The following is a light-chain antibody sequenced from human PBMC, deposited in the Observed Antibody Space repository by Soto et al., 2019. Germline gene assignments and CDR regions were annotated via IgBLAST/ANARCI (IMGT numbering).Light chain of an antibody. CDR3: ETWDSSLSAGL. CDR2: DTN. J-gene: IGLJ2*01. Sequence: QSVLTQPPSVSAAPGQKVTISCSGSSSNIGNNYVSWYQQLPGTAPKLLIYDTNKRPSGIPDRFSGSKSGTSATLGITGLQTGDEADYYCETWDSSLSAGLFGGGTQLTVL. CDR1: SSNIGNNY. V-gene: IGLV1-51*01.